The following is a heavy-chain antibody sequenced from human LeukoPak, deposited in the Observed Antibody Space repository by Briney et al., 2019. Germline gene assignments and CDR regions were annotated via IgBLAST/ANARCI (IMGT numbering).Heavy chain of an antibody. CDR3: VRVPY. Sequence: GGSLRLSCESSGFTLNTYYMHWVRQAPGKGLVWVSRTSGDGSTTIYADSVKGRFTISRDNAKNSLYLQMNSLRADDTALYYCVRVPYWGQGTLVTVSS. CDR2: TSGDGSTT. CDR1: GFTLNTYY. V-gene: IGHV3-74*01. J-gene: IGHJ4*02.